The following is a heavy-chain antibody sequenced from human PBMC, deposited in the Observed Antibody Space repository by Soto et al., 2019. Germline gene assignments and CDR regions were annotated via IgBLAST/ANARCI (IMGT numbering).Heavy chain of an antibody. D-gene: IGHD3-10*01. CDR1: GFTFSSYG. V-gene: IGHV3-33*01. Sequence: QVQLVESGGDVVQPGMSLRLSCAASGFTFSSYGMHWVRQAPGKGLEWVAVIWDDGSNKYYTDSVKGRFTISRNNSQNKLYLQMNSLRGEDTAVYYCAIVTGSGTAEVGFDYWGQGTLVTVSS. CDR2: IWDDGSNK. CDR3: AIVTGSGTAEVGFDY. J-gene: IGHJ4*02.